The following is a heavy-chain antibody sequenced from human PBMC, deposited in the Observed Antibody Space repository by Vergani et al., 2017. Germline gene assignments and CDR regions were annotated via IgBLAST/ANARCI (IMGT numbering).Heavy chain of an antibody. V-gene: IGHV3-49*03. D-gene: IGHD5-24*01. CDR1: GFTFGDYA. CDR2: IRSKAYGGTT. CDR3: TREVGAPEMATTPPGDY. Sequence: EVQLVESGGGLVQPGRSLRLSCTASGFTFGDYAMSWFRQAPGKGLEWVGFIRSKAYGGTTEYAASVKGRFTISRDDSKSIADLQMNSLKTEDTAVYYCTREVGAPEMATTPPGDYWGQGTLVTVSS. J-gene: IGHJ4*02.